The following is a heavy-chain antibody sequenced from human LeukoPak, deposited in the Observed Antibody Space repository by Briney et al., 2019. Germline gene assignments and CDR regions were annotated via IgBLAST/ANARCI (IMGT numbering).Heavy chain of an antibody. CDR3: ARVQQWLVQDY. CDR2: FDPEDGET. CDR1: GYTLTELS. D-gene: IGHD6-19*01. J-gene: IGHJ4*02. V-gene: IGHV1-24*01. Sequence: VASVKVSCKVSGYTLTELSMHWVRQAPGKGLEWMGGFDPEDGETIYAQKFQGRVTMTRNTSISTAYMELSSLRSEDTAVYYCARVQQWLVQDYWGQGTLVTVSS.